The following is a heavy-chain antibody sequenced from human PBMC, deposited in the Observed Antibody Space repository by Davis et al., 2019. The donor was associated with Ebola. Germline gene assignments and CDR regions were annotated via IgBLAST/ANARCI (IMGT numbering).Heavy chain of an antibody. CDR3: ARYPLYDYIWGSYRPAGWFDP. J-gene: IGHJ5*02. Sequence: MPSDILSPPCTVPGGSISSYYWSWIRQPPGKGLEWIGYIYYSWSTNYNPSLKSRVTISVDTSKNQFSLKLSSVTAADTAVYYCARYPLYDYIWGSYRPAGWFDPWGQGTLVTVSS. D-gene: IGHD3-16*02. CDR2: IYYSWST. V-gene: IGHV4-59*08. CDR1: GGSISSYY.